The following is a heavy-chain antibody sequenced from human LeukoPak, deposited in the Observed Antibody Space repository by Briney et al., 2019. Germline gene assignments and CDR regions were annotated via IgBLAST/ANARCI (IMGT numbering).Heavy chain of an antibody. Sequence: PGGSLRLSCAASGFTFSSYGMHWVRQAPGKGLEWVAVISYDGSNKYYADSVKGRFTISRDNSKNTLYLQMNSLRAEDTAVYYCAKGASSSWYYYYYYGMDVWGQGTTVTVSS. CDR1: GFTFSSYG. V-gene: IGHV3-30*18. J-gene: IGHJ6*02. CDR2: ISYDGSNK. CDR3: AKGASSSWYYYYYYGMDV. D-gene: IGHD6-13*01.